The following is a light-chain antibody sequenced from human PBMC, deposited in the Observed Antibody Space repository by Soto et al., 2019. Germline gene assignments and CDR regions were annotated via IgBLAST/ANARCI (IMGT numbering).Light chain of an antibody. CDR3: QQYGSSPVT. Sequence: EIVMTQSPATLSVSPGERATLSCRASQSVSSNLAWYQQKPGQAPRLLIYGASNRATGIPDRFSGSGSGTDFTLTISRLEPEDFAMYYCQQYGSSPVTFGQGTKVDIK. CDR1: QSVSSN. V-gene: IGKV3-20*01. CDR2: GAS. J-gene: IGKJ1*01.